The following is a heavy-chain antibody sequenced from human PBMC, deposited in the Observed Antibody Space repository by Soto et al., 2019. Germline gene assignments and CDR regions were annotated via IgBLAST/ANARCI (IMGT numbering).Heavy chain of an antibody. V-gene: IGHV3-48*02. D-gene: IGHD3-10*01. CDR2: ISSSSSTI. Sequence: GGSLRLSCAASGFTFSSYSMNWVRQAPGKGLEWVSYISSSSSTIYYADSVKGQFTISRDNAKNSLYLQMNSLRDEDTVVYYCARNLRITMVRGVIGWGQETLVTVSS. J-gene: IGHJ4*02. CDR1: GFTFSSYS. CDR3: ARNLRITMVRGVIG.